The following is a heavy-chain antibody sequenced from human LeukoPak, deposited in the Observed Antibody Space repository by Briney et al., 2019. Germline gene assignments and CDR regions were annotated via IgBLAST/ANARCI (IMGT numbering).Heavy chain of an antibody. D-gene: IGHD6-19*01. Sequence: GGSLRLSCAASGFTFSSYAMHWVRQAPGKGLEYVSAISSNGGSTYYANSVKGRFTISRDNSKNTLYLQMGSLRAEDMAVYYCARDPEIAVAGTYYYYMDVWGKGTTVTVSS. CDR3: ARDPEIAVAGTYYYYMDV. CDR1: GFTFSSYA. V-gene: IGHV3-64*01. CDR2: ISSNGGST. J-gene: IGHJ6*03.